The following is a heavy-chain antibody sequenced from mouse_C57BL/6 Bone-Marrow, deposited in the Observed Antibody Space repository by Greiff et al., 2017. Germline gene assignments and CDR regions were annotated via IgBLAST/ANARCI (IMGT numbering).Heavy chain of an antibody. Sequence: QVHVKQSGAELVKPGASVKLSCKASGYTFTSYWMQWVKQRPGQGLEWIGEIDPSDSYTNYNQKFKGQATLTVDTSSSTAYMQLSSLTSEDTAVYYCALRGGGYWGQGTTLTVSS. V-gene: IGHV1-50*01. CDR1: GYTFTSYW. CDR3: ALRGGGY. D-gene: IGHD1-1*01. CDR2: IDPSDSYT. J-gene: IGHJ2*01.